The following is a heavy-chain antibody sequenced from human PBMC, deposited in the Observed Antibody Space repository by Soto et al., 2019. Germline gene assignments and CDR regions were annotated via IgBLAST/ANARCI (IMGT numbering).Heavy chain of an antibody. J-gene: IGHJ6*02. CDR3: GRDSYSGTQGVYSGMDV. D-gene: IGHD1-26*01. Sequence: EVQLVESGGGLVQPGGSLRLSCAASGFAFSRYWMHWVRHAPGKGLVWVSRSNTDGSATANADSVKGRITISRDNAKNTLYLQMNSLRAEDTAVYYLGRDSYSGTQGVYSGMDVWGQGNTVTVSS. CDR2: SNTDGSAT. V-gene: IGHV3-74*01. CDR1: GFAFSRYW.